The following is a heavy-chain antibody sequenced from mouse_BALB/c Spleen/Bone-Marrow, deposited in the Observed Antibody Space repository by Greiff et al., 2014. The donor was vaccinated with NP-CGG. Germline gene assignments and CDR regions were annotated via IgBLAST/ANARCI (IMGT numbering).Heavy chain of an antibody. CDR3: ARQYGNLGVMDY. D-gene: IGHD2-1*01. Sequence: VQLQQSGGDLVKPGGSLKLSCAASGFTFSRYGMSWVRQTPDKRLEWVANISSGGSYTYYPDSVKGRFTISRDNAKNTLYLHMSSLKSEDAAMYYCARQYGNLGVMDYWGQGTSVTVS. J-gene: IGHJ4*01. CDR1: GFTFSRYG. V-gene: IGHV5-6*01. CDR2: ISSGGSYT.